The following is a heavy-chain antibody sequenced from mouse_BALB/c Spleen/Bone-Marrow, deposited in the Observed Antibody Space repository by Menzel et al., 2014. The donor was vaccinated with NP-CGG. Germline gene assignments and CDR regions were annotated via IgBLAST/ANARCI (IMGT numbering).Heavy chain of an antibody. J-gene: IGHJ4*01. CDR3: ARDYGTGAMDY. CDR1: GFSLXGYG. CDR2: IWGDGST. V-gene: IGHV2-6-7*01. D-gene: IGHD1-1*01. Sequence: VKLVESGPGLVAPSQSLAITCTVSGFSLXGYGVKWVRQPPGKGLEWLGGIWGDGSTDYNSALKSRLSISKDNSKSQVFLKMNSLQTDDTARYYCARDYGTGAMDYWGQGTSVTVSS.